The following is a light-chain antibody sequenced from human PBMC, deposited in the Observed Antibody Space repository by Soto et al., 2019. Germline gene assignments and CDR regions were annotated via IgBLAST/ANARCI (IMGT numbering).Light chain of an antibody. CDR1: QSLLHSNGYNY. Sequence: DIVMTQSPLSLPVTPGEPASISCRSSQSLLHSNGYNYLDWYLQKPGQSPQLLIYLGSNRASGVPDRFSCSGSGTDFTLKISRVEAEDVGVYYCVQALQSPFTFGPGTKVDIK. CDR2: LGS. J-gene: IGKJ3*01. V-gene: IGKV2-28*01. CDR3: VQALQSPFT.